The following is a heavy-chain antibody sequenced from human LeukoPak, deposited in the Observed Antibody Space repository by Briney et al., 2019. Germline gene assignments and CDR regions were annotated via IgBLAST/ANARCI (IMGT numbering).Heavy chain of an antibody. Sequence: GSLRLSCEASGFTFGTFWMSWVRQAPGKGLEWVANIKQGGSEKNYVDSVKGRFTIARDDAKNSLYLQMNSLRAEDTAVYFCARDKGGMVPFDYWGQGTLVTVSS. V-gene: IGHV3-7*01. J-gene: IGHJ4*02. CDR1: GFTFGTFW. CDR3: ARDKGGMVPFDY. D-gene: IGHD3-10*01. CDR2: IKQGGSEK.